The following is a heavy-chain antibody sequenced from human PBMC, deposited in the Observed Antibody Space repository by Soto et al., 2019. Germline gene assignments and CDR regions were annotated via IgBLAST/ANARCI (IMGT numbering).Heavy chain of an antibody. J-gene: IGHJ3*02. D-gene: IGHD2-8*01. CDR1: GYTFTSYG. CDR2: ISAYNGNT. CDR3: ARGLGYCTNGVCYHDAFDI. Sequence: ASVKVSCKASGYTFTSYGISWVRQAPGQGLEWMGWISAYNGNTNYAQKLQGRVTMTTDTSTSTAYMELRSLRSDDTAVYYCARGLGYCTNGVCYHDAFDIWGQGTMVTVSS. V-gene: IGHV1-18*01.